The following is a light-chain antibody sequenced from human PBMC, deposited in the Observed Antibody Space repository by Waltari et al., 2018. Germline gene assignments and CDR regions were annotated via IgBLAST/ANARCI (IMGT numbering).Light chain of an antibody. CDR2: HAS. Sequence: QAVVTQEPSLTVSPGGTVTLTCDSSTGSVTSGHYPYWFQQRPGQAPTTLIYHASTKHSWTPARFSGSLLGGKAALTLSGAQPEDEAEYYCLLSYSDPRPYWVFGGGTKLTVL. V-gene: IGLV7-46*01. J-gene: IGLJ3*02. CDR3: LLSYSDPRPYWV. CDR1: TGSVTSGHY.